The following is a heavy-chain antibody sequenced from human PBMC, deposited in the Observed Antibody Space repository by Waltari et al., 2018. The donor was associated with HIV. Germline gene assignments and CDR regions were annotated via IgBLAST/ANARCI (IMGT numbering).Heavy chain of an antibody. CDR1: GFTLTNAW. CDR3: TSTGGGITDY. Sequence: EVQLVESGGGLVKPGESLRLSCAASGFTLTNAWMSWVRQGPGKGLEWVGRIKSEEDGGTTDYAAPVKGGFTISRDDSKNALYLQMNSLKTEDTALYYCTSTGGGITDYWGQGTLVTVSS. CDR2: IKSEEDGGTT. V-gene: IGHV3-15*01. J-gene: IGHJ4*02. D-gene: IGHD2-15*01.